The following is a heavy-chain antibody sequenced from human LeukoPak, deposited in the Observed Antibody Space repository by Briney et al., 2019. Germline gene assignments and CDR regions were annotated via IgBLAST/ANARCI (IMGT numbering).Heavy chain of an antibody. J-gene: IGHJ3*02. D-gene: IGHD1-26*01. CDR3: ARSSGVGDDAFDI. CDR1: GFTFSSYS. V-gene: IGHV3-21*01. CDR2: ISSSSSYI. Sequence: PGGSLRLSCAASGFTFSSYSMNWVRQAPGKGLEWVSSISSSSSYIYYADSVKARFTISRDNAKNSLYLQMNSLRAEDTAVYYCARSSGVGDDAFDIWGQGTMVTVSS.